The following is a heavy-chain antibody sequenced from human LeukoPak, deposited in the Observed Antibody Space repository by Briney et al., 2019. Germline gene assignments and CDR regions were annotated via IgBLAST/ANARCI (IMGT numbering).Heavy chain of an antibody. Sequence: SETLSLTCTVSGGFISSSSYYWGWIGQPPGKGLESIGSIYYSGSTYYNPSLKSRVTISVDTSKNQFSLKLSSVTAADTAVYYCARSGHVTVINYYFDYWGQGTLVTVSS. D-gene: IGHD4-17*01. V-gene: IGHV4-39*07. J-gene: IGHJ4*02. CDR1: GGFISSSSYY. CDR3: ARSGHVTVINYYFDY. CDR2: IYYSGST.